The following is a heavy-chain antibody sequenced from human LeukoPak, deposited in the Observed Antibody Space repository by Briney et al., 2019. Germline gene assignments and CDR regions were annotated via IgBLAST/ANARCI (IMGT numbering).Heavy chain of an antibody. CDR2: VSFDGNTT. CDR3: ARFRAATTRFGY. D-gene: IGHD1/OR15-1a*01. V-gene: IGHV3-30*09. J-gene: IGHJ4*02. Sequence: GGSLRLSCAASGFTFRDYAMYWVRQAPGRGLEWAAVVSFDGNTTFYSDSVKGRFAISRDNSKNTLYLEMNSLRPEDTAVYYCARFRAATTRFGYWGQGTLVTVSS. CDR1: GFTFRDYA.